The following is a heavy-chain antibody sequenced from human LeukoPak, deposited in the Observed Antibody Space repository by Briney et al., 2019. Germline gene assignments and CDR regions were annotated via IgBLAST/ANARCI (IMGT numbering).Heavy chain of an antibody. V-gene: IGHV3-21*01. J-gene: IGHJ4*02. D-gene: IGHD3-10*01. CDR1: GFTFSSYW. Sequence: GGSLRLSCAASGFTFSSYWMSWVRQAPGKGLEWVSSISSSSSYIYYADSVKGRFTISRDNAKNSLYLQMNSLRAEDTAVYYCARGNYYGSGSLDYWGQGTLVTVSS. CDR3: ARGNYYGSGSLDY. CDR2: ISSSSSYI.